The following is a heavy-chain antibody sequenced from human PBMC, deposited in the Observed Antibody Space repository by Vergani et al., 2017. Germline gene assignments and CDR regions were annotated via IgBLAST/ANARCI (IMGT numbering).Heavy chain of an antibody. CDR3: ATLGTYDYVWGSYRYTEDY. D-gene: IGHD3-16*02. Sequence: QVQLQQWGAGLLKPSETLSPTCAVYGGSFSGYYWSWIRQPPGKGLEWIGEINHSGSTNYNPSLKSRVTISVDTSKNQFSLKLSSVTAADTAVYYCATLGTYDYVWGSYRYTEDYWGQGTLVTVSS. J-gene: IGHJ4*02. CDR2: INHSGST. V-gene: IGHV4-34*01. CDR1: GGSFSGYY.